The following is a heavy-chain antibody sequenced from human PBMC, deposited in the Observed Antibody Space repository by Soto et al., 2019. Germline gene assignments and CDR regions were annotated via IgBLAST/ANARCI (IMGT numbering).Heavy chain of an antibody. CDR1: GFTFSDYS. J-gene: IGHJ4*02. D-gene: IGHD1-26*01. CDR3: ATEMGATQGPFDN. CDR2: IDSRGRTL. V-gene: IGHV3-11*01. Sequence: GGSLRLSCVASGFTFSDYSMSWIRQAPGKGLEWLAFIDSRGRTLSYADSVRGRFTISRDNAENSVYLQMNSLRVEDTAVYYCATEMGATQGPFDNWGQGTLVTSPQ.